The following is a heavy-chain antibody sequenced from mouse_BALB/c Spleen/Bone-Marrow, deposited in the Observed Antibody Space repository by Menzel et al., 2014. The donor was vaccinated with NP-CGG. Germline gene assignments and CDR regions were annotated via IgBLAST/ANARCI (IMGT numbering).Heavy chain of an antibody. Sequence: VQLQQSGPGLVQPSQSLSITCTVSGVSSTSYGINWGRQSPGKGLEWLGVIWRGGSTDYNTTFMSRLSITKDSSKSQVFFKMNSLQADDTAIYYCVNGGGYAMDYWGQGTSVTVSS. CDR1: GVSSTSYG. CDR3: VNGGGYAMDY. J-gene: IGHJ4*01. CDR2: IWRGGST. V-gene: IGHV2-5*01.